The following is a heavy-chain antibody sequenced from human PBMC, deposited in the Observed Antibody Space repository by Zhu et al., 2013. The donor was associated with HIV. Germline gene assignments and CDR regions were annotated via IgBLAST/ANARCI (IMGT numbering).Heavy chain of an antibody. CDR3: ARIRDTSGWTQYYYYYGMDV. V-gene: IGHV1-69*01. D-gene: IGHD6-19*01. J-gene: IGHJ6*02. CDR1: GGTFSSYA. CDR2: IIPIFGTA. Sequence: QVQLVQSGAEVKKPGSSVKVSCKASGGTFSSYAISWVRQAPGQGLEWMGGIIPIFGTANYAQKFQGRVTITADESTSTAYMELSSLRSEDTAVYYCARIRDTSGWTQYYYYYGMDVWGQGTTVTVSS.